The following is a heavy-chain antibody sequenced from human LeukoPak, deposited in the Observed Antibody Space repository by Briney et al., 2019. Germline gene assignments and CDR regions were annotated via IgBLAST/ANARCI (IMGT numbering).Heavy chain of an antibody. D-gene: IGHD1-1*01. J-gene: IGHJ4*02. Sequence: SETLSLTCAVSGYSISSGYYWGWIRQPPGKGLEWIGSIYHSGSTYYNPSLKSRVTISVDTSKSQFSLKLSSVTAADTAVYYCARGTTFFDYWGQGTLVTVSS. V-gene: IGHV4-38-2*01. CDR2: IYHSGST. CDR1: GYSISSGYY. CDR3: ARGTTFFDY.